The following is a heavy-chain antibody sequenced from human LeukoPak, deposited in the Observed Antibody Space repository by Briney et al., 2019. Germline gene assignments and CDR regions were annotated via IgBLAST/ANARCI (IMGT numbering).Heavy chain of an antibody. CDR3: ARAPTRLGVFDY. D-gene: IGHD7-27*01. CDR1: GFTFSIYG. Sequence: GGSLRLSCAASGFTFSIYGMHWVRQAPGKGLEWVAVIWYDGSNKYYADSVKGRFTISRDNSKNTLYLQMNSLRAEDTAVYYCARAPTRLGVFDYWGQGTLVTVSS. J-gene: IGHJ4*02. CDR2: IWYDGSNK. V-gene: IGHV3-33*01.